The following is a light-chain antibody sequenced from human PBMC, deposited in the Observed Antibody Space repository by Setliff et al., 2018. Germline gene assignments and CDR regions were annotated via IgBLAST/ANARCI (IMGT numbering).Light chain of an antibody. CDR1: SSDAGAYND. Sequence: QSVLTQPASVSGSPGQSITISCTGTSSDAGAYNDVSWYQQHPGKAPKLMIYEVSNRPSWVSNRFSGSESGNTASLTISGLQAEDEADYYCNSYTTSTTLHVFGTGTKV. V-gene: IGLV2-14*01. J-gene: IGLJ1*01. CDR2: EVS. CDR3: NSYTTSTTLHV.